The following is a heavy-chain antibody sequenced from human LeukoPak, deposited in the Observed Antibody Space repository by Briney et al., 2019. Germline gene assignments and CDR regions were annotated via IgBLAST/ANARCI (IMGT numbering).Heavy chain of an antibody. V-gene: IGHV4-4*07. CDR3: ARVTGYMVEDYFDY. Sequence: SETLSLTCTVSGGSITSYYWSWIRQSAGKGLEWIGRIYITGSTTYNPSLKSRVTMSLDTSKNRFSLRLSSVAAADTAVYYCARVTGYMVEDYFDYWGQGILVTVSS. CDR2: IYITGST. CDR1: GGSITSYY. D-gene: IGHD6-13*01. J-gene: IGHJ4*02.